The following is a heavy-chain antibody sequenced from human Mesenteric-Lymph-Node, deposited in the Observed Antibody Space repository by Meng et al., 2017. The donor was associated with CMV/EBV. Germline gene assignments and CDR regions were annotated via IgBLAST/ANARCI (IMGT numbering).Heavy chain of an antibody. D-gene: IGHD5-18*01. Sequence: SETLSLTCTVSGGSISSSSYYWGWIRQPPGKGLEWIGSIYYSGSTSYNPSLKSRVTISVDTSKNQFSLKVSSVTAADTAVYYCLGGYSYGSDYWGQGTLVTVSS. CDR2: IYYSGST. V-gene: IGHV4-39*01. CDR1: GGSISSSSYY. CDR3: LGGYSYGSDY. J-gene: IGHJ4*02.